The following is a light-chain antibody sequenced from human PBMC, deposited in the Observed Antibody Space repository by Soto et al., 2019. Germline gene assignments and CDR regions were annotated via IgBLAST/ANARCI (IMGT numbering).Light chain of an antibody. CDR3: QQYNNWPPVT. V-gene: IGKV3-15*01. CDR2: GAS. J-gene: IGKJ1*01. Sequence: EIVLTQSPGTLSLSPGERATLSCRASQIVGNTYLAWFQQRPGQAPRLLIYGASTRATGIPARFSGSGSGTEFTLTISSLQSEDFAVYYCQQYNNWPPVTFGQGTKVDIK. CDR1: QIVGNTY.